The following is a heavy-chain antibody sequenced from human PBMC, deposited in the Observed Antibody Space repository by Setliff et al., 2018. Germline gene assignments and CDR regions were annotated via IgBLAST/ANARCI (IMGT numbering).Heavy chain of an antibody. CDR3: ARVTGFSYMDV. Sequence: SETLSLTCTVSGASVSGNSYYWGWIRQPPGKGLEWIASTYYSGNTYYNPSLKSRVTISVDTSKNQFSLKLNSVTGADTAVYYCARVTGFSYMDVWGKGTTVTVSS. CDR1: GASVSGNSYY. V-gene: IGHV4-39*07. D-gene: IGHD3-3*01. CDR2: TYYSGNT. J-gene: IGHJ6*03.